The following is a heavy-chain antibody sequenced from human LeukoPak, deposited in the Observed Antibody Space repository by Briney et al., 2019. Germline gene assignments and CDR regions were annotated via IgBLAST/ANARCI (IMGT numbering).Heavy chain of an antibody. CDR3: ARDITMGAFDI. Sequence: GGSLRLSCAASGFTFSSYWMSWVRQAPGKGLEWVANIKQDGSEKYYVDSVKGRFTISRDNAKNSLYPQMNSLRAEDTAVYYCARDITMGAFDIWGQGTMATVSS. CDR2: IKQDGSEK. J-gene: IGHJ3*02. D-gene: IGHD3-10*01. CDR1: GFTFSSYW. V-gene: IGHV3-7*01.